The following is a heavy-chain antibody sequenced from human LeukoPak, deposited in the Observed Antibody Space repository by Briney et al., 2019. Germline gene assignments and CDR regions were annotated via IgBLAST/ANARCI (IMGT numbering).Heavy chain of an antibody. CDR1: GFTFSSYT. J-gene: IGHJ4*02. D-gene: IGHD3-16*01. Sequence: GGSLRLSCAASGFTFSSYTMIWVRQAPGKGLEWVSSISSRSSYIYYADSVKGRFTTSRDNAKNSLHLQMNSLRAEDTAVYYCARDGGRIAMYYFDSWGQGTLVTVSS. CDR3: ARDGGRIAMYYFDS. CDR2: ISSRSSYI. V-gene: IGHV3-21*01.